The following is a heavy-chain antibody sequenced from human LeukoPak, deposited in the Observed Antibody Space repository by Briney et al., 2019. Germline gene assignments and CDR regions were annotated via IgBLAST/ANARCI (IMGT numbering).Heavy chain of an antibody. Sequence: GGSLRLSCAASGFTFSSYAMHWVRQGPGKGLEWVGTISYHGNNEYYADSVKGRFTISRDNSKNTLYLQMNSLRTEDTAAYYCARDRVQLWNYGMDVWGQGTLVTVSS. V-gene: IGHV3-30-3*01. CDR3: ARDRVQLWNYGMDV. D-gene: IGHD1-1*01. CDR1: GFTFSSYA. CDR2: ISYHGNNE. J-gene: IGHJ6*02.